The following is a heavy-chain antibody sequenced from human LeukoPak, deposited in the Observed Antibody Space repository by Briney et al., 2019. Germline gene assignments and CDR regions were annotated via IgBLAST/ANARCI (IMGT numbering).Heavy chain of an antibody. CDR2: IWYDGSNK. Sequence: PGGSLRLSCAASGFTFSSYGMHWVRQAPGKGLEWVAVIWYDGSNKYYADSVKGRFTISRDNSKNTLYLQMNSLRAEDTAVYYCARGTGYSSGWYEDYWGQGTLVTVSS. CDR1: GFTFSSYG. J-gene: IGHJ4*02. V-gene: IGHV3-33*01. D-gene: IGHD6-19*01. CDR3: ARGTGYSSGWYEDY.